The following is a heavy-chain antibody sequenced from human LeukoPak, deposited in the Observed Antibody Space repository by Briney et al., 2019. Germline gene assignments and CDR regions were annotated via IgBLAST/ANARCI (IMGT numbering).Heavy chain of an antibody. V-gene: IGHV3-21*01. CDR3: AKSRDRSGYYRPDAFDI. CDR1: GFTFSSYS. D-gene: IGHD3-22*01. CDR2: ISSSSSYI. Sequence: GGSLRLSCAASGFTFSSYSMNWVRQAPGKGLEWVSSISSSSSYIYYADSVTGRFTISRDNAKNSLYLQMNSLRAEDTAVYYCAKSRDRSGYYRPDAFDIWGQGTMVTVSS. J-gene: IGHJ3*02.